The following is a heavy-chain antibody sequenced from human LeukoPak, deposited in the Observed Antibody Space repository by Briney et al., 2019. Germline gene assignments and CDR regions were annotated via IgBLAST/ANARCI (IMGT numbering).Heavy chain of an antibody. CDR2: IYPGDSDT. D-gene: IGHD5-18*01. V-gene: IGHV5-51*01. CDR1: GYSFTSYW. CDR3: ARGRGYTYGSFDY. J-gene: IGHJ4*02. Sequence: GESLKISCKGSGYSFTSYWIGWVRQMPGKGLECMVIIYPGDSDTRYSPSFQGQVTISADKSTNTAYLQWSSLKASDTAMYYCARGRGYTYGSFDYWGQGTLVTVSS.